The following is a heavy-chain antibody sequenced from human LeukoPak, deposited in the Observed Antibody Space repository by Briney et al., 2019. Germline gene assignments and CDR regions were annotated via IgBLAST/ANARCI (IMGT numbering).Heavy chain of an antibody. V-gene: IGHV1-69*13. Sequence: SVNVSCKASGGTFSSYAISWVRQAPGQGLEWMGGIIPIFGTANYAQKFQGRVTITADESTSTAYMELSSLRSEDTAVYYCAIAGNRWFGEKHPDYGMDVWGQGTTVTVSS. J-gene: IGHJ6*02. CDR2: IIPIFGTA. CDR3: AIAGNRWFGEKHPDYGMDV. CDR1: GGTFSSYA. D-gene: IGHD3-10*01.